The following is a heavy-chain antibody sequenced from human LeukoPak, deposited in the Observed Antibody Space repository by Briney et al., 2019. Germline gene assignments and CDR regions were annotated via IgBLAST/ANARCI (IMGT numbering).Heavy chain of an antibody. D-gene: IGHD3-3*01. CDR1: GGSISSSSYY. J-gene: IGHJ4*02. Sequence: SETLSLTCTVSGGSISSSSYYWGWIRQPPGKGLEWIGSIYYSGSTYYNPSLKSRVTISVDTSKNQFSLKLSSVTAADTAVYYCARSADFGVVIGPYLFDYWGQGTLDTVSS. V-gene: IGHV4-39*01. CDR2: IYYSGST. CDR3: ARSADFGVVIGPYLFDY.